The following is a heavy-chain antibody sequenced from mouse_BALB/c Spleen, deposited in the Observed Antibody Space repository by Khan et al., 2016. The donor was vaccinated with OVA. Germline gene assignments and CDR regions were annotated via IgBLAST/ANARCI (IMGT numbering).Heavy chain of an antibody. CDR2: IWSAGST. Sequence: QVQLKESGPGLVQPSQSLSITCTVSGFSLTNYSVHWVRQSPGKGLEWLGVIWSAGSTDYNAAFISRLTIRKDNSRSHVFFKMNSLQPHDTAIYYCARRGYDYGRGALFAYWGQGTLVTVSA. D-gene: IGHD2-4*01. CDR1: GFSLTNYS. J-gene: IGHJ3*01. V-gene: IGHV2-2*01. CDR3: ARRGYDYGRGALFAY.